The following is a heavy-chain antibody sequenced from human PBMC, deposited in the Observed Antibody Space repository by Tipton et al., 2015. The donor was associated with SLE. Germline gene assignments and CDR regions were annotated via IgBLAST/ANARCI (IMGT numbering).Heavy chain of an antibody. Sequence: QSGPEVKKPGASVKVSCKASGDTFTSYYMHWVRQAPGQGLEWIAIIDPSGTSTRYAQNFQGRVTMARDTSTSTVYMGMSSLRSEDTAVYYCARDGLAYDSSVNWFDPWGQGTLVTVSS. CDR2: IDPSGTST. J-gene: IGHJ5*02. CDR1: GDTFTSYY. D-gene: IGHD3-22*01. CDR3: ARDGLAYDSSVNWFDP. V-gene: IGHV1-46*01.